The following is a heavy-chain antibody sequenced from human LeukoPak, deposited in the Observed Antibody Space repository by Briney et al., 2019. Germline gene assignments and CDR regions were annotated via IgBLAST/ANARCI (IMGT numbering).Heavy chain of an antibody. CDR3: ARVSGGYLDY. D-gene: IGHD2-15*01. CDR1: GGSFSGYY. Sequence: SETLSLTCAVYGGSFSGYYWSWIRQPPGKGLEWIGEINHSGSTNYNPSLKSRVTISVDTSKNQFPLKLSSVTAADTAVYYCARVSGGYLDYWGQGTLVTVSS. CDR2: INHSGST. V-gene: IGHV4-34*01. J-gene: IGHJ4*02.